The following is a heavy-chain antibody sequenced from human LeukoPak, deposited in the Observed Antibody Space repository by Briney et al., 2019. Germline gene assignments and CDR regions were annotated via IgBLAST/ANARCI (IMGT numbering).Heavy chain of an antibody. CDR3: ARVGLDSHYYMDV. D-gene: IGHD3-16*01. Sequence: SETLSLTCTVSGGSISSYYWSWIRQPPGKGLERIGYFYYSVDYSGSTNYNPSLKSRVTISVDTSKNQFSLKLTSVTAADTAVYYCARVGLDSHYYMDVWGKGTTVTVSS. CDR2: FYYSVDYSGST. CDR1: GGSISSYY. V-gene: IGHV4-59*01. J-gene: IGHJ6*03.